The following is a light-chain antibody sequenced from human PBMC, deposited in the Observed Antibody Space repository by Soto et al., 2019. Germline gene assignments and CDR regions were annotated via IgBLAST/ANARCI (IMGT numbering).Light chain of an antibody. V-gene: IGLV2-8*01. CDR1: SSDVGGYNY. J-gene: IGLJ3*02. Sequence: QSALTQPPSASGSPGQSVTISCTGTSSDVGGYNYVSWYQQHPGKAPKLMIYEVSKRPSGVPDRFSGSKSGNTASLTVSGLQAEEEADYYCISYAGSNLWVFGGGTKLTVL. CDR3: ISYAGSNLWV. CDR2: EVS.